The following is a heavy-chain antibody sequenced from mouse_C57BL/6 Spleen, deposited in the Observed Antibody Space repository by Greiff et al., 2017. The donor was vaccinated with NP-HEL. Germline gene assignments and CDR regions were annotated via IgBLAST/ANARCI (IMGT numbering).Heavy chain of an antibody. V-gene: IGHV1-81*01. CDR1: GYTFTSYG. Sequence: QVQLKVSGAELARPGASVKLSCKASGYTFTSYGISWVKQRTGQGLEWIGEIYPRSGNTYYNEKFKGKATLTADKSSSTAYMELRSLTSADSAVYFDARAETAQAYYAMDYWGQGTSVTVSS. D-gene: IGHD3-2*02. J-gene: IGHJ4*01. CDR3: ARAETAQAYYAMDY. CDR2: IYPRSGNT.